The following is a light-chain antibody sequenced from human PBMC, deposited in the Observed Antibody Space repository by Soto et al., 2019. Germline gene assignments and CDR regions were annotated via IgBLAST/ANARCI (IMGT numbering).Light chain of an antibody. J-gene: IGKJ2*01. CDR3: QQYDNPPYN. CDR1: QDISNY. Sequence: DIQMTQSPSSLSASVGDRVTITCQASQDISNYSNWYQQKAGKAPKLLIYDASNLETGVPSRFSGSGSGTDFTFTISSLQPEDIATYYCQQYDNPPYNFGQGTKAEIK. CDR2: DAS. V-gene: IGKV1-33*01.